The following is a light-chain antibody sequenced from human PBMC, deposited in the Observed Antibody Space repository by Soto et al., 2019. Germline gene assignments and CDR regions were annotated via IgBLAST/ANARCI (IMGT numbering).Light chain of an antibody. Sequence: IVMTQSPATLSVSPGERATLSCRASQSISSNLAWYQQKPGQAPRLLIYGASIRATGIPARFSGSGSGTEFTLTISSLQSEDFVVYYCQQYNTWPPTWTFGQGTKVDIK. CDR3: QQYNTWPPTWT. CDR1: QSISSN. J-gene: IGKJ1*01. CDR2: GAS. V-gene: IGKV3-15*01.